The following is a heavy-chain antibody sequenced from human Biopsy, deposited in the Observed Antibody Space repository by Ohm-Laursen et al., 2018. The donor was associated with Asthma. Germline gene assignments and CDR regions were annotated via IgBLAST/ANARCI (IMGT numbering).Heavy chain of an antibody. CDR2: ISYDGSNK. V-gene: IGHV3-30*03. CDR3: ASQSSGPDFWSGYYYFDY. CDR1: GFTFSSYG. D-gene: IGHD3-3*01. Sequence: SLRLSCAASGFTFSSYGMHWVRQAPGKGLEWVAVISYDGSNKYYADSVKGRFTISRDNSEYTLYLQMNSLRAEDTAVYYCASQSSGPDFWSGYYYFDYWGQGTLVTVSS. J-gene: IGHJ4*02.